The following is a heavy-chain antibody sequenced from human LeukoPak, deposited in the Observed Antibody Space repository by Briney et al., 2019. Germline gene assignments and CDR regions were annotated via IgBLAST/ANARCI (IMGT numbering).Heavy chain of an antibody. Sequence: SETLSLTCTVSGGSISSYYWSWIRQPPGKGLEWIGSIYHSGSTYYNPSLKSRVTISVDTSKDQFSLKLSSVTAADTAVYYCARRGVRGVPFDYWGQGTLVTVSS. J-gene: IGHJ4*02. CDR2: IYHSGST. CDR1: GGSISSYY. CDR3: ARRGVRGVPFDY. D-gene: IGHD3-10*01. V-gene: IGHV4-59*04.